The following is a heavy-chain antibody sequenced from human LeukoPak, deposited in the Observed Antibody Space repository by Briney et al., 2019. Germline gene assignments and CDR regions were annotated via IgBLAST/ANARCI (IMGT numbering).Heavy chain of an antibody. D-gene: IGHD3-22*01. Sequence: SETLSLTCTVSGGSISSYYWSWIRQPPGKGLEWIGYIYYSGNTYYNPSLKSRVTISVDTSKNQISLKLSSVTAADTAMYYCARTFYNESSGYYPGPWGQGTLVTVSS. J-gene: IGHJ5*02. CDR1: GGSISSYY. CDR3: ARTFYNESSGYYPGP. V-gene: IGHV4-59*04. CDR2: IYYSGNT.